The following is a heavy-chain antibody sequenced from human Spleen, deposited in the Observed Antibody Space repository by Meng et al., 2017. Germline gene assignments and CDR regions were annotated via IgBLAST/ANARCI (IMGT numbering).Heavy chain of an antibody. D-gene: IGHD3-16*01. CDR2: SYHDGSA. CDR3: TRNEYYCLGY. CDR1: GGSISSDHC. V-gene: IGHV4-4*02. J-gene: IGHJ4*02. Sequence: QRRGSGPGLVRPSVTLSRPCAVPGGSISSDHCWSWVRQSPGKGLEWIGESYHDGSARYNPSLKSRVTISVDRAKNQFFLTLTSVTAADTAVYYCTRNEYYCLGYWGQGTLVTVS.